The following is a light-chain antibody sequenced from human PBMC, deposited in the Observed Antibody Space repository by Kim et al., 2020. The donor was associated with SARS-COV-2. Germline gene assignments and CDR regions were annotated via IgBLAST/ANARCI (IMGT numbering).Light chain of an antibody. CDR3: QQRKNWPPLT. CDR1: QSVSIY. J-gene: IGKJ4*01. Sequence: SPGERATLSCRASQSVSIYLAWYQQKPGQAPRLLIYDASNRATGIPARFSGSGSGTDFTLTISSLEPEDFAVYYCQQRKNWPPLTFGGGTKVDIK. V-gene: IGKV3-11*01. CDR2: DAS.